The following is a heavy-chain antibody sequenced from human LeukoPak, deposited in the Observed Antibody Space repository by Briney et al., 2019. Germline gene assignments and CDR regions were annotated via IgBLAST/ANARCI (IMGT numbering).Heavy chain of an antibody. Sequence: SETLSLTWAVYGVSFSGYFWTWIRQPPGKGLEWIGEINHSGSTNYNPSLKSRVTISVDTSKNQFSLKLSSVTAADTAVYYCARVPPLGVNVWGQGTTVTVSS. D-gene: IGHD3-3*01. CDR3: ARVPPLGVNV. V-gene: IGHV4-34*01. CDR2: INHSGST. CDR1: GVSFSGYF. J-gene: IGHJ6*02.